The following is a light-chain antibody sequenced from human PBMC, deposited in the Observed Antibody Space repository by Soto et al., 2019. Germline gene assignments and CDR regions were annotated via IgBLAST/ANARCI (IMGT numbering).Light chain of an antibody. Sequence: DIQLTQSPSFLSASVGDRVTITCRASQGISSYLAWYQQKPGKAPKLLIYAASTLQSGVPSRFSGSGSGTEFTLTISSLQPEDFATYYCQQLNSYPRPTYTFGQGTKLEIK. CDR3: QQLNSYPRPTYT. CDR2: AAS. CDR1: QGISSY. J-gene: IGKJ2*01. V-gene: IGKV1-9*01.